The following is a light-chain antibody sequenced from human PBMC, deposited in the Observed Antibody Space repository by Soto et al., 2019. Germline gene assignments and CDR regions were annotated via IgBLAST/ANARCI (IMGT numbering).Light chain of an antibody. CDR1: QRVSSTY. J-gene: IGKJ1*01. V-gene: IGKV3-20*01. CDR2: GAS. CDR3: QQYGSSPWT. Sequence: EIGLTQSPGTLSLSPGERATLASSASQRVSSTYLAWYQQKPGQAPRLLIYGASGRATGIPYRFIGSGSGADFTVTTSRLEPEEFAEYYCQQYGSSPWTFSQGTPVQIK.